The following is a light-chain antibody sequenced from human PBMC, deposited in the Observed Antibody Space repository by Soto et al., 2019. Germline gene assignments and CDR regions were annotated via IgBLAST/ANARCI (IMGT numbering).Light chain of an antibody. CDR3: QQRYNWPVT. V-gene: IGKV3-11*01. Sequence: EIVLTQSPATLSLSPGERATLSCRASQSITNYVGWYQQKPGQASRLLIYATFNRATGIPARFSGSGSGTDFTLTISSLEPEDFSVYYCQQRYNWPVTFGQGTRLEIK. CDR2: ATF. CDR1: QSITNY. J-gene: IGKJ5*01.